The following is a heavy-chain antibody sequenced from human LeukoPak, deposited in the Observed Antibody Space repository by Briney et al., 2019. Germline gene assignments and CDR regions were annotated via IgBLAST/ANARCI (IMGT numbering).Heavy chain of an antibody. CDR2: ISYDGSNK. CDR1: GFTFSSYA. J-gene: IGHJ2*01. Sequence: PGGSLRLSCAASGFTFSSYAMHWVRQAPGKGLEWVAVISYDGSNKYYADSVKGRFTISRDNSKNTLYLQMNSLRAEDTAVYYCAKERSFYDWYFDLWGRGTLVTVSS. CDR3: AKERSFYDWYFDL. V-gene: IGHV3-30-3*01. D-gene: IGHD3-16*02.